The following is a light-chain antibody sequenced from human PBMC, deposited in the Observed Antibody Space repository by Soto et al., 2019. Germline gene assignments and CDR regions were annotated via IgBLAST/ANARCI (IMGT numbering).Light chain of an antibody. CDR1: QSVSSSY. J-gene: IGKJ5*01. Sequence: EIVLTQSPGTLSLSPGERATLSCRASQSVSSSYLAWYQQKSGQALRLLIYGASSRATGIPDRFSGSGSGTDLTLTISRLEPEDFAVYYCQQCGSSPITFRQGTRLEIK. CDR3: QQCGSSPIT. V-gene: IGKV3-20*01. CDR2: GAS.